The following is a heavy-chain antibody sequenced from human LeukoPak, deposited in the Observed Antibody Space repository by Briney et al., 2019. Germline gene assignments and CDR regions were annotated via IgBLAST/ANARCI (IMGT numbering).Heavy chain of an antibody. V-gene: IGHV1-69*13. CDR2: IIPIFGTA. D-gene: IGHD3-10*01. J-gene: IGHJ3*02. Sequence: ASVKVSCKASGGTFSSYAISWVRQAPGQGLEWMGGIIPIFGTANYAQKFQGRVTITADESTSTAYMELSSLRSEDTAVYYCARDGYYGSGPLWGPAFDIWGQGTMVTVSS. CDR3: ARDGYYGSGPLWGPAFDI. CDR1: GGTFSSYA.